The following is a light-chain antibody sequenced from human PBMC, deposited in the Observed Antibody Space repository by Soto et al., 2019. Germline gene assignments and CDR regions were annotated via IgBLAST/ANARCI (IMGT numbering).Light chain of an antibody. V-gene: IGKV3-20*01. Sequence: EIVLTQSPGTLSLSPGERATLSCRASQSVSSSYLAWYQQKPGQAPRLLIYGASSRATGIPDRFSGSGAGTDFAITISRLEPEDFAVYYWQQYGSSPRWTFGQGTKVEIK. CDR1: QSVSSSY. CDR3: QQYGSSPRWT. CDR2: GAS. J-gene: IGKJ1*01.